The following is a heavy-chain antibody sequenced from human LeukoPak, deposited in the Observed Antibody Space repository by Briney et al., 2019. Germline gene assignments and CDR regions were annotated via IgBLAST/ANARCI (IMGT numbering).Heavy chain of an antibody. D-gene: IGHD2-2*01. V-gene: IGHV4-30-2*01. CDR3: ARAVICSSTRCYEAKRGSDGYFDY. CDR2: IYQSGST. CDR1: GGSISSGGYS. Sequence: PSETLSLTCAVSGGSISSGGYSWSWIRQPPGKGLEWIGYIYQSGSTYYNPSLKSPVTIAVDRSKNQFSLKLSSVTAADTAVYYCARAVICSSTRCYEAKRGSDGYFDYWGQGTLVTVSS. J-gene: IGHJ4*02.